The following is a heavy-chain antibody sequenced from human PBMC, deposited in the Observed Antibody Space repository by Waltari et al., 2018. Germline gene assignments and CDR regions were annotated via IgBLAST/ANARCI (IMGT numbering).Heavy chain of an antibody. D-gene: IGHD2-15*01. V-gene: IGHV1-18*01. CDR1: GYIFVTFG. CDR2: TSPQNGNT. J-gene: IGHJ3*02. CDR3: ARGGGSAFDI. Sequence: QVHLVQSGGEVKKPGASVKVSCKASGYIFVTFGINWVRQAPGQGLEWMGWTSPQNGNTHFAEKFRDRISVTTETSTSTAYMHLRSLRSDDTAVYYCARGGGSAFDIWGQGTMVTVSS.